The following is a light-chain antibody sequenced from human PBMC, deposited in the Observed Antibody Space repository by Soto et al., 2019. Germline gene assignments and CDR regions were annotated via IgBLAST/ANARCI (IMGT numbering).Light chain of an antibody. Sequence: DIQMTQSPSSLSASVGDRVTITCRASQSISSYLNWYQQKPGKAPKLLIYAASSLQSGVPSRFSGSGSRTDFPLNISTLQPEDFATYYCQQSYSTPLTFGGGTKVEIK. CDR1: QSISSY. V-gene: IGKV1-39*01. CDR3: QQSYSTPLT. J-gene: IGKJ4*01. CDR2: AAS.